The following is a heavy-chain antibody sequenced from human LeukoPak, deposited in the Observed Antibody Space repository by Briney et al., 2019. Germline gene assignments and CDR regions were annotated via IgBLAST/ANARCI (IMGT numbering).Heavy chain of an antibody. V-gene: IGHV3-33*01. CDR1: GFTFSHYG. CDR3: ARAAYDNSGYLTL. CDR2: IWYDGTNK. J-gene: IGHJ4*02. Sequence: GGSLRLSCAASGFTFSHYGMHWVRQAPGKGLEWVAVIWYDGTNKYYADSVKGRFTISRDSSKNTLYLQMNSLRAEDTAVYYCARAAYDNSGYLTLWGQGTLVTVSS. D-gene: IGHD3-22*01.